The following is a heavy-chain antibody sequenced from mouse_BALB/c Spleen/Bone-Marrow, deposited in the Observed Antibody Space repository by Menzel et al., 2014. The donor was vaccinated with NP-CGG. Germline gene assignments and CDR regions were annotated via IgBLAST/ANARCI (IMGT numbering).Heavy chain of an antibody. J-gene: IGHJ4*01. V-gene: IGHV3-8*02. D-gene: IGHD1-1*01. CDR1: GDSITSGY. CDR2: ISYSGST. CDR3: ASLLRIYYAMDY. Sequence: EVKLVESGPSLVRPSQTLSLTCSVTGDSITSGYWNWIRKFPGNKLEYMGYISYSGSTYYNPSLKSRISITRDTSKNQYYLQLNSVTTEDTATYYCASLLRIYYAMDYWGQGTSVTVSS.